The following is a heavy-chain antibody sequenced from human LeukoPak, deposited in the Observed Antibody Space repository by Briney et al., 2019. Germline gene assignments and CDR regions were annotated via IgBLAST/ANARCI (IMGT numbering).Heavy chain of an antibody. CDR2: IVVGSGNT. CDR3: AAGYYDILTGYYNDY. CDR1: GFTFTSSA. J-gene: IGHJ4*02. Sequence: SVKVSCKASGFTFTSSAMQWVRQARGQRLEWIGWIVVGSGNTNYAQKFQERVTITRDMSTSTAYMELSSLRSEDTAVYYCAAGYYDILTGYYNDYWGQGTLVTVSS. D-gene: IGHD3-9*01. V-gene: IGHV1-58*02.